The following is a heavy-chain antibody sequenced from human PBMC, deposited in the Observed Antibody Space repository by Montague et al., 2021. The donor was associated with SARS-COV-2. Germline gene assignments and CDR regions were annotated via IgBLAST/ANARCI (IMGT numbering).Heavy chain of an antibody. J-gene: IGHJ6*02. CDR3: ATESGSPTYSFYYGVDV. V-gene: IGHV4-61*09. Sequence: TLSLTCTVSGGSISSGNYYWSWIRQPAGKGLEWIGHIYTIGSTNYNPSLKSRVTTSVHTSNNQFSLKLSSVTAADTAVYYCATESGSPTYSFYYGVDVWGQGTTVTVSS. D-gene: IGHD1-26*01. CDR2: IYTIGST. CDR1: GGSISSGNYY.